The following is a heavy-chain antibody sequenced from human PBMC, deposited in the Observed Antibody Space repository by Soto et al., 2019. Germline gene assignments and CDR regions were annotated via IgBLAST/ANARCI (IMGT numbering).Heavy chain of an antibody. CDR3: ARDAALNYYDILTGYYNWFDP. V-gene: IGHV1-46*01. D-gene: IGHD3-9*01. CDR2: INPSGGST. Sequence: GASVKVSCKASGYTFTSYYMHWVRQAPGQGLEWMGIINPSGGSTSYAQKFQGRVTMTRDTSTSTVYIELSSLRSEDTAVYYCARDAALNYYDILTGYYNWFDPWGQGTLVTVSS. CDR1: GYTFTSYY. J-gene: IGHJ5*02.